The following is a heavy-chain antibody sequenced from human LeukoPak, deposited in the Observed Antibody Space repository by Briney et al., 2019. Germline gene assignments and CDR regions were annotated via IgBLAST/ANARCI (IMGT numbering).Heavy chain of an antibody. CDR3: VRGVGVSRFNYFDP. D-gene: IGHD6-13*01. Sequence: GGSLRLSCAASGFTFSSFGLHWVRQAPGKGLEWVAVIWYDASNKYYADSVKGRFTISRDNSKNTLFLQMNSLRDDDTAVYYCVRGVGVSRFNYFDPWGQGTLVIVSS. CDR1: GFTFSSFG. J-gene: IGHJ5*02. CDR2: IWYDASNK. V-gene: IGHV3-33*08.